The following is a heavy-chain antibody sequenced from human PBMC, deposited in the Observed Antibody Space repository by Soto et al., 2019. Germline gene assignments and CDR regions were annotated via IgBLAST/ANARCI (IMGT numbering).Heavy chain of an antibody. D-gene: IGHD3-3*01. V-gene: IGHV4-34*01. CDR3: ARAGRFWSGYRKGGMDV. J-gene: IGHJ6*02. CDR1: GGSFSGYY. Sequence: SETLSLTCAVYGGSFSGYYCSWTRQPPWKGLEWIGEINHSGITNYNPSLKSRVTISVDTSKNQFSLKLSSVTAADTAVYYCARAGRFWSGYRKGGMDVWGQRTTVTVYS. CDR2: INHSGIT.